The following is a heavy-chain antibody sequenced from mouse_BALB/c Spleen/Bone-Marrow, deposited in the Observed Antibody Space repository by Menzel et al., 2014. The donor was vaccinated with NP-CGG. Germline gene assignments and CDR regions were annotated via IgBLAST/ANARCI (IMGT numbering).Heavy chain of an antibody. CDR2: INGTGGDI. Sequence: EVMLVESGGGLVQPGGSLKLSCAASGFTFSNYGLSCVRQTPGRRLDYVDNINGTGGDIYYPESGKCRFTRSRDNARNSLNLQRSSLKSEDIALYVCSRGVDGLFGFAYWGQGTLVTVSA. D-gene: IGHD2-3*01. J-gene: IGHJ3*01. CDR3: SRGVDGLFGFAY. CDR1: GFTFSNYG. V-gene: IGHV5-6-3*01.